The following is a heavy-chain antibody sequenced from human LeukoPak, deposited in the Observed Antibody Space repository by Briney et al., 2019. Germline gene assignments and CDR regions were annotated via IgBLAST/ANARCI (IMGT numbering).Heavy chain of an antibody. V-gene: IGHV3-23*01. CDR1: GFTFSSYA. CDR2: ISGSGGST. CDR3: ARGPFWSGYARYYYYMDV. D-gene: IGHD3-3*01. J-gene: IGHJ6*03. Sequence: GGSLRLSCAASGFTFSSYAMSWVRQAPGKGLEWVSAISGSGGSTYYADSVKGRFTISRDNAKNSLYLQMNSLRAEDTAVYYCARGPFWSGYARYYYYMDVWGKGTTVTVSS.